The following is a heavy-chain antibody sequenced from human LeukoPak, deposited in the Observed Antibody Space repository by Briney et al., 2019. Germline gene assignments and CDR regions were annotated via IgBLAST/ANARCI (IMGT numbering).Heavy chain of an antibody. Sequence: PGGFLRLSCVACGFSFSDYYMSWIRQAPGRGLEWISYISGSGSDLYYADSVKGRFTISRDNANNSLYLQMNSLRAEDTAVYYCARSIGYYYTMDVWGQGTTVTVSS. CDR2: ISGSGSDL. D-gene: IGHD3-22*01. CDR1: GFSFSDYY. CDR3: ARSIGYYYTMDV. V-gene: IGHV3-11*01. J-gene: IGHJ6*02.